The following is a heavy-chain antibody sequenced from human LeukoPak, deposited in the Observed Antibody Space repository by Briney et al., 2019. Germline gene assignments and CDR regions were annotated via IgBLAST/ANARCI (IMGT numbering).Heavy chain of an antibody. Sequence: GGSLRLSCAASGFTFSSYWMSWVRQAPGKGLEWVANIKQDRSEKYYVDSVKGRFTISRDNAKNSLYLQMNSLRAEDTAVYYCARDMPIVCGGDCYSDYWGQGTLVTVSS. J-gene: IGHJ4*02. V-gene: IGHV3-7*03. CDR1: GFTFSSYW. CDR2: IKQDRSEK. CDR3: ARDMPIVCGGDCYSDY. D-gene: IGHD2-21*02.